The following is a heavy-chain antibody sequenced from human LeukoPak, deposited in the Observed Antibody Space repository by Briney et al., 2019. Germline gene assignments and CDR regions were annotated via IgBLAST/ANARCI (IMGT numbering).Heavy chain of an antibody. CDR3: ARSRTGSGFLFDY. V-gene: IGHV1-2*02. D-gene: IGHD3-10*01. Sequence: ASVKVSCKASGYTITGYYIHWVRQAPGQDLEWMGWINPNSGDTNYAQKFQGRVTMTRDTSISTAYMELSRLRSDDTAVYYCARSRTGSGFLFDYWGQGTLVTVSS. J-gene: IGHJ4*02. CDR2: INPNSGDT. CDR1: GYTITGYY.